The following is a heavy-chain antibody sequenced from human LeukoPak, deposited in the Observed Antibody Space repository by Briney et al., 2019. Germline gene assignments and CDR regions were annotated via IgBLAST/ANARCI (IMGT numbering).Heavy chain of an antibody. Sequence: GGSLRLSCAASGFTFSSYAMHWVRQAPGKGLESVAVISYDGSNKYYADSVKGRFTISRDNSKNTLYLQMNSLRAEDTAVYYCARDGVVRDCSSTSCPPTYWGQGTLVTVSS. D-gene: IGHD2-2*01. CDR2: ISYDGSNK. CDR3: ARDGVVRDCSSTSCPPTY. V-gene: IGHV3-30*04. J-gene: IGHJ4*02. CDR1: GFTFSSYA.